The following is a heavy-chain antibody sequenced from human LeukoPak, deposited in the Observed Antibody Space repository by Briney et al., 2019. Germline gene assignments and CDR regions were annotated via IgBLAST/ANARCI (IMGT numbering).Heavy chain of an antibody. CDR2: INTDSGNP. CDR3: VKEILRFDL. CDR1: GYSFNNQG. Sequence: GASVKVSCKASGYSFNNQGMNWVRQAPAQGLEWMGWINTDSGNPTYAQGFTGRFVFSLDSAVSTAYLQISNLMPEDTGKYYCVKEILRFDLWGQGTMVTVSS. J-gene: IGHJ3*01. V-gene: IGHV7-4-1*02.